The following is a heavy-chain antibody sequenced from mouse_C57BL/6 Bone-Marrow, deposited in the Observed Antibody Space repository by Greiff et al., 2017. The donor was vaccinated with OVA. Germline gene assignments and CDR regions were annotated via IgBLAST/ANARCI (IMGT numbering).Heavy chain of an antibody. CDR2: IHPTSGST. J-gene: IGHJ4*01. CDR3: ARGYYYGSPLYAMDY. CDR1: GYTFTSYW. Sequence: VQLQQPGAELVKPGASVKLSCKASGYTFTSYWMHWVKQRPGQGLEWIGMIHPTSGSTNYNEKFKSKATLTVDKSSSTAYMQLSSLTSEDSAVYYCARGYYYGSPLYAMDYWGQGTSVTVSS. V-gene: IGHV1-64*01. D-gene: IGHD1-1*01.